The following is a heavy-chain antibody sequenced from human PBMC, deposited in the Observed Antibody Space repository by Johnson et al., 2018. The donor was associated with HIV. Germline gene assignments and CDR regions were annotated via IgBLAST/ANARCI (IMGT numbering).Heavy chain of an antibody. J-gene: IGHJ3*01. CDR3: VRGVAGVPGLDDVFGV. D-gene: IGHD3/OR15-3a*01. Sequence: VQLVESGGGLVQPGGSLRLSCSTSGFNFSTYDMHWVRQPTGKGLEWVSAIGSADDTYYPGSVKGRFTISRENAKSSIYLQMNSLSAGDTAVYYCVRGVAGVPGLDDVFGVWGQGTMVTVSA. CDR2: IGSADDT. CDR1: GFNFSTYD. V-gene: IGHV3-13*01.